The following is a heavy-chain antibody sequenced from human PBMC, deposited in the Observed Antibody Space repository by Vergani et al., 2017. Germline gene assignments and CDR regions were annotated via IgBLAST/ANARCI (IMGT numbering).Heavy chain of an antibody. D-gene: IGHD3-16*01. CDR1: GGSISSYY. J-gene: IGHJ4*02. V-gene: IGHV4-59*12. CDR3: ARDLNGRRGSGFGY. CDR2: IYYSGST. Sequence: QVQLQESGPGLVKPSETLSLTCTVSGGSISSYYWSWIRQPPGKGLEWIGYIYYSGSTYYNPSLKSRVTISVDTSKNQFSLKLSSVTAADTAVYYCARDLNGRRGSGFGYWGQGTLVTVSS.